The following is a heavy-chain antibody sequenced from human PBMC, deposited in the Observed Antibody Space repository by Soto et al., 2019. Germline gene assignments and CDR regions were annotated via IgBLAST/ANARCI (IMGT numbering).Heavy chain of an antibody. Sequence: LRLSCAASGFTFSSYAMHWVRQAPGKGLEWVAVISYDGSNKYYADSVKGRFTISRDNSKNTLYLQMNSLRAEDTAVYYCARASVGDYDFWSGYYTGPTPYDYWGQGTLVTVSS. CDR3: ARASVGDYDFWSGYYTGPTPYDY. CDR1: GFTFSSYA. V-gene: IGHV3-30-3*01. CDR2: ISYDGSNK. D-gene: IGHD3-3*01. J-gene: IGHJ4*02.